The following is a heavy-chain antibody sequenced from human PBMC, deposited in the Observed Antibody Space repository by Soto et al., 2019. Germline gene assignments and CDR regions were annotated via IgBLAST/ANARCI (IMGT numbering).Heavy chain of an antibody. CDR2: ICGSGGST. Sequence: EVQLLESGGGLVQPGGSLRLSCAASGFTFSSNAMIWVRQAPGKGLEWVSAICGSGGSTYYADAVEGRFTIPRDNSKNTLYLQMITLRAEDTAVYYCGKDPCDNGAYWGQGTLVTVSS. CDR3: GKDPCDNGAY. CDR1: GFTFSSNA. V-gene: IGHV3-23*01. D-gene: IGHD1-1*01. J-gene: IGHJ4*02.